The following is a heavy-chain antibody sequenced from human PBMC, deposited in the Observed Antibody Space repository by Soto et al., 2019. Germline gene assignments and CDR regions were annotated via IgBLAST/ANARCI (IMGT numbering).Heavy chain of an antibody. CDR2: IFFTGNI. CDR1: GASLSSISYY. Sequence: SETLSLTCTVSGASLSSISYYWGWIRQPPGKGLEWVGSIFFTGNIYYNPSLESRVTISVDTSRNQFSLMVNSVTAADTAVYYCASRHCSGGSCHNPGFDSWGQGALVTVSS. V-gene: IGHV4-39*01. D-gene: IGHD2-15*01. J-gene: IGHJ4*02. CDR3: ASRHCSGGSCHNPGFDS.